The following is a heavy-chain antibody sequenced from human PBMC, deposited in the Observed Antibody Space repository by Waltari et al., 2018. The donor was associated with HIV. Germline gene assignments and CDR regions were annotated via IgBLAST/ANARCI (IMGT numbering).Heavy chain of an antibody. D-gene: IGHD1-26*01. Sequence: EVQLLESGGGLVQPGGSLTLSCAASGFTFNSYGMYWVRQAPGKGLEWGAYISTRGNTAYYTDSVKGRFTTSRDNSRNTLYLHMASLRAEDTALYYCVKDQGSYMGWGDLWGQGTPVTVSS. CDR1: GFTFNSYG. V-gene: IGHV3-23*01. CDR2: ISTRGNTA. CDR3: VKDQGSYMGWGDL. J-gene: IGHJ4*02.